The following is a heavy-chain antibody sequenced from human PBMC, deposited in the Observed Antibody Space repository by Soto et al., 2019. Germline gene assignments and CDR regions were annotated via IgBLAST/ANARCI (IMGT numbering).Heavy chain of an antibody. CDR3: ARGDYGMDV. Sequence: EVPLVESGGGLVQPGGSLRLSCAASGFTFSSYSMNWVRQAPGKGLECVSYISSGSSTIYYADSVKGRFTISRDNAKNSLYLQMNSLRVEDTAVYYCARGDYGMDVWGQGTTVTVSS. CDR1: GFTFSSYS. CDR2: ISSGSSTI. V-gene: IGHV3-48*01. J-gene: IGHJ6*02.